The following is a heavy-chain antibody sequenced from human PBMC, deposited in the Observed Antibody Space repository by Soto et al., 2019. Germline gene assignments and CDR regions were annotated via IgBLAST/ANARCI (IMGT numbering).Heavy chain of an antibody. Sequence: EVQLVESGGGLAQPGGSLRLSCAASGFSFSTYSMNWVRQAPGKGLEWISYINSVSSTIYYADSVKGRFTISRDNAKNSLYLQMNSLRAEDTAVYYFARFFCSGGSCYLDAFDIWGHGTMVTVS. CDR1: GFSFSTYS. CDR3: ARFFCSGGSCYLDAFDI. V-gene: IGHV3-48*01. CDR2: INSVSSTI. J-gene: IGHJ3*02. D-gene: IGHD2-15*01.